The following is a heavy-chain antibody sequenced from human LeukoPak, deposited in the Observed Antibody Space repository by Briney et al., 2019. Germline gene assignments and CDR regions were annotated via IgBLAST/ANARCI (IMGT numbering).Heavy chain of an antibody. CDR3: ARGGYTYGHDY. J-gene: IGHJ4*02. D-gene: IGHD5-18*01. Sequence: AGGSLRLSCAASGFTFSRYWMHWVRQAPGKGLLWVSHIHNDGSRTDYADSVKGRFTISRDNVKNTLYLQMNSLRAEDTAVYYCARGGYTYGHDYWGQGTLVTVSS. V-gene: IGHV3-74*01. CDR2: IHNDGSRT. CDR1: GFTFSRYW.